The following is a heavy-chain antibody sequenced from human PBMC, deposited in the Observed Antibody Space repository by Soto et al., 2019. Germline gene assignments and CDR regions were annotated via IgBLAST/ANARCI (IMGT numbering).Heavy chain of an antibody. CDR1: GGTFRTYA. V-gene: IGHV1-69*12. D-gene: IGHD6-19*01. Sequence: QVQLLQSGAEVKKPGSSVRVSCEASGGTFRTYAISWVRQAPGQGLEWMGEIIPIFGTANYAQKFQGRVTITADESTTTVYMDPRSLRSEDTAVYYCAKGAVAGTPTSYYYYGMDVWGQGTTVTVSS. CDR3: AKGAVAGTPTSYYYYGMDV. CDR2: IIPIFGTA. J-gene: IGHJ6*02.